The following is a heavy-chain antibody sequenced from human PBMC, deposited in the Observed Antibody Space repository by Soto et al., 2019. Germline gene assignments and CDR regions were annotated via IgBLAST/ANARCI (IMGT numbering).Heavy chain of an antibody. CDR3: ARLYGDYANYYYYYGMDV. D-gene: IGHD4-17*01. CDR1: GGSISSYY. J-gene: IGHJ6*02. CDR2: IYTSGST. Sequence: SETLSLTCTVSGGSISSYYWSWIRQPAGKGLEWIGRIYTSGSTNYNPSLKSRVTMSVDMSKNQFSLKLSSVTAADTAVYYCARLYGDYANYYYYYGMDVWGQGTTVTSP. V-gene: IGHV4-4*07.